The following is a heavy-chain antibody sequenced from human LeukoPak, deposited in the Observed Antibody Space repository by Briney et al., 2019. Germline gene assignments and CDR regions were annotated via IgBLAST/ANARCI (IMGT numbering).Heavy chain of an antibody. CDR2: IYHSGST. J-gene: IGHJ5*02. CDR1: GGSISSGGYS. Sequence: SETLSLTCAVSGGSISSGGYSWSWIRQPPGKGLEWIGYIYHSGSTYYNPSLKSRVTISVDRSKNQFSLKLSSVTAADTAVYYCARAGDYDFWSGDQKENWFDPWGQGTLVTVSS. V-gene: IGHV4-30-2*01. D-gene: IGHD3-3*01. CDR3: ARAGDYDFWSGDQKENWFDP.